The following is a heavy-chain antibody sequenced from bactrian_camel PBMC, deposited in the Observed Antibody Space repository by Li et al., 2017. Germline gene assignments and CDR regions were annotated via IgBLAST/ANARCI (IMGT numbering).Heavy chain of an antibody. J-gene: IGHJ4*01. Sequence: DVQLVESGGGLVQPGGSLRLSCAASGFTVSQYAMNWVRQAPGKGLEWVSTIRSGGDNTYYPDSVKGRFTVSRDNAKNTLDLQMNSLHPEDTAVYYCAAQRGGYFGDYAFNYWGQGTQVTVS. CDR3: AAQRGGYFGDYAFNY. CDR2: IRSGGDNT. V-gene: IGHV3S31*01. CDR1: GFTVSQYA. D-gene: IGHD4*01.